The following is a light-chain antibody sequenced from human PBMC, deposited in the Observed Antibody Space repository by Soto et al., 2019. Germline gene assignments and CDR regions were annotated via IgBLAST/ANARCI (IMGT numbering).Light chain of an antibody. Sequence: EIVMTHSPATLSVSPGERATLSCRASQSFSSNLAWYQQKPGQAPRLLIYGASTRATGIPARFNGSGSGTEFTLTIKSLQSEDFAVYYCKQYNDWPTFGNGKRREIK. V-gene: IGKV3-15*01. CDR2: GAS. CDR1: QSFSSN. J-gene: IGKJ5*01. CDR3: KQYNDWPT.